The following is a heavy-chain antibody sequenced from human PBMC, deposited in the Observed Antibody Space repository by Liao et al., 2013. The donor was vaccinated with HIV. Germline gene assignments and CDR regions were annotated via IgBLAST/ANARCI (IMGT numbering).Heavy chain of an antibody. CDR2: IYESGNT. V-gene: IGHV4-59*01. CDR3: ARGRWWDLLGAFDL. J-gene: IGHJ3*01. Sequence: QVQLQESGPGLVKPSETLSLSCSVSGGSLSSYYWTWIRQPPGKRLEWIGCIYESGNTYYNPSLKSRVTMSVDTSKNQFSLSLSSVTAADTAIYYCARGRWWDLLGAFDLWGQGTMITSLQ. CDR1: GGSLSSYY. D-gene: IGHD5-24*01.